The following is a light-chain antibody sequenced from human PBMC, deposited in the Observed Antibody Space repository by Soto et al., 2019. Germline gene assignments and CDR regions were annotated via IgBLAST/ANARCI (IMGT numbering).Light chain of an antibody. J-gene: IGKJ3*01. V-gene: IGKV3-15*01. CDR2: ATS. CDR1: QSVSSN. Sequence: EIVMTQSPVTLSVSPGERATLSCRASQSVSSNVAWYQQSPGQAPRLLIYATSTRATGIPARFSGSGSGTEFTLTISSLQSEDFAVYYCQQYNQWPLFSFGPGTKVDI. CDR3: QQYNQWPLFS.